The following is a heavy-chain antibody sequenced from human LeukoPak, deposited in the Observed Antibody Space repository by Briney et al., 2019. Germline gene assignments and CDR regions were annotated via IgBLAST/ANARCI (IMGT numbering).Heavy chain of an antibody. Sequence: GGSLRLSCAASRFTFSTYSMNWVRQAPGKGLEWVSSISSSSSYIYYADSVKGRFTISRDNAKNSLYLQTNSLRAEDTAVYYCARDRSFRLTTVTTWDAFDIWGQGTMVTVSS. J-gene: IGHJ3*02. CDR3: ARDRSFRLTTVTTWDAFDI. CDR1: RFTFSTYS. D-gene: IGHD4-17*01. V-gene: IGHV3-21*01. CDR2: ISSSSSYI.